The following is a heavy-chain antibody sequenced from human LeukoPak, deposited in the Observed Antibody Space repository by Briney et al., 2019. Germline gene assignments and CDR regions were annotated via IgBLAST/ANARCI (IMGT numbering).Heavy chain of an antibody. V-gene: IGHV3-48*04. CDR1: GFPFSGYS. D-gene: IGHD6-6*01. J-gene: IGHJ6*03. Sequence: SGGSRRFPCAALGFPFSGYSRDGFGRAQGRGWGWVSSISRSGSTIYYADYVKGGFTISRDNAKNSLYMQMNSMRAEDTAVYYCASHSSIAGRPSFGSFYMDVWGKGTTVIVSS. CDR2: ISRSGSTI. CDR3: ASHSSIAGRPSFGSFYMDV.